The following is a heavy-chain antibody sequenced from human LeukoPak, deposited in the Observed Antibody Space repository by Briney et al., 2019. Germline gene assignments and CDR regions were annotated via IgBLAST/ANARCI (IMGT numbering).Heavy chain of an antibody. CDR1: GFTFSTYS. Sequence: GGSLRLSCAASGFTFSTYSMNWVRQAPGKGLERVSSISSSSSYIYYADSVKGRFTISRDNARNSVYMQLNSLRAEDTAVYYCARDEGFCSGGRCHISGFDYWGQGALVTVSS. V-gene: IGHV3-21*01. J-gene: IGHJ4*02. CDR2: ISSSSSYI. D-gene: IGHD2-15*01. CDR3: ARDEGFCSGGRCHISGFDY.